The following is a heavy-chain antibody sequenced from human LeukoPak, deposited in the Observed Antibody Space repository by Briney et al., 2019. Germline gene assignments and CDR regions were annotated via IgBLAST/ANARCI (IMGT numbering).Heavy chain of an antibody. D-gene: IGHD3-10*01. J-gene: IGHJ4*02. CDR3: ARVGLYSGSVNYYNARGTFDY. CDR1: GFTFSNAW. CDR2: IFYTGST. Sequence: PGGSLRLSCAASGFTFSNAWMSWIRQPSGKGLDWIGYIFYTGSTNYNPSLKSRVTISLDTSKNQFSLKLRSVTAADTAVYYCARVGLYSGSVNYYNARGTFDYWGQGTLVTVSS. V-gene: IGHV4-59*01.